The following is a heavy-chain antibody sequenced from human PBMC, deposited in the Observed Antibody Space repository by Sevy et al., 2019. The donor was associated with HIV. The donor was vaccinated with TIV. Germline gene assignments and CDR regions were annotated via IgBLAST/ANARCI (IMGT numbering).Heavy chain of an antibody. V-gene: IGHV3-30-3*01. CDR3: ASAPQGGSDVITPPDY. Sequence: GGSLRLSCAASGFTFNTYAMHWVRQAPGKGLDWLTFISYDGGNKYYADSVKGRFTISRANSISMVYLQMNSLRAEDTALYYCASAPQGGSDVITPPDYWGQGTLVTVSS. J-gene: IGHJ4*02. CDR1: GFTFNTYA. D-gene: IGHD3-10*01. CDR2: ISYDGGNK.